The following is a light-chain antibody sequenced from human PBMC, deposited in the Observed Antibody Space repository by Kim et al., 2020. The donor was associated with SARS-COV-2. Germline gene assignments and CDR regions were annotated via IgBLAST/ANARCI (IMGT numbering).Light chain of an antibody. J-gene: IGLJ2*01. V-gene: IGLV7-46*01. CDR1: TGPVTSNQW. CDR3: SLNYAGGRI. Sequence: QAVVTQEPSLTVSPGGTVTLTCGSNTGPVTSNQWPYWLQQQPGQVPRTLIYDTNNKQSWTPARFSGSLFGGKAVLTLSGAQPDDEADYCCSLNYAGGRIFGGGTQLTVL. CDR2: DTN.